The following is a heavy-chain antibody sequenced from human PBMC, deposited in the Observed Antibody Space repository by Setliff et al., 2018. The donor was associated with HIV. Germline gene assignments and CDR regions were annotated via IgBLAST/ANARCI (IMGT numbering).Heavy chain of an antibody. CDR3: AREFLSGGCCYNY. V-gene: IGHV3-21*06. J-gene: IGHJ4*02. CDR2: ISSLSEYR. D-gene: IGHD2-15*01. CDR1: GFPFSSFG. Sequence: GGSLRLSCTASGFPFSSFGMNWVRRAPGRGLEWVSSISSLSEYRYYAYSVKGRFTISRDNGKDSVFLQMGSLGAEDTDIYYCAREFLSGGCCYNYWGQGTLVTVSS.